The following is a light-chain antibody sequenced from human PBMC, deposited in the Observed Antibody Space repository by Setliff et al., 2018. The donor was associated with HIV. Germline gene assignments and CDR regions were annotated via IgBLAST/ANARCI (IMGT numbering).Light chain of an antibody. Sequence: QSVLAQPASVSGSPGQSITISCTGASIDVGGYNYVSWYQQHPGEAPKLMIYEVSTRPSGVSNRFSGSKSGNTASLTISGLQAEDEADYYCSSYTSSSTLLYVFGTGTKSPS. V-gene: IGLV2-14*01. J-gene: IGLJ1*01. CDR2: EVS. CDR3: SSYTSSSTLLYV. CDR1: SIDVGGYNY.